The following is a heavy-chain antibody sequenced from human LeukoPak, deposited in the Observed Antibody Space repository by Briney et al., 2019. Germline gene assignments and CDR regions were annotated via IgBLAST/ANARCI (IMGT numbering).Heavy chain of an antibody. CDR2: ISGSGGST. Sequence: PGGSLRLSCAASGFTFDDYGMSWVRQAPGKGLEWVSAISGSGGSTYYADSVKGRFTISRDNSKNTLYLQMNSLRAEDTAVYYCAKVLNTFGGVIVRTNFDYWGQGTLVTVSS. CDR3: AKVLNTFGGVIVRTNFDY. CDR1: GFTFDDYG. D-gene: IGHD3-16*02. J-gene: IGHJ4*02. V-gene: IGHV3-23*01.